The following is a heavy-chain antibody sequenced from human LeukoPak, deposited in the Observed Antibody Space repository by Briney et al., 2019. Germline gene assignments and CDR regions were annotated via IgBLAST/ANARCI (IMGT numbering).Heavy chain of an antibody. CDR1: GYTFTSYG. Sequence: PRASVKVSCKASGYTFTSYGISWVRQAPGQGLEWMGWISAYNGNTNYAQKFQGRVTITADESTSTAYMELSSLRSEDTAVYYCARETNYFNNQFDYWGQGTLVTVSS. V-gene: IGHV1-18*01. CDR3: ARETNYFNNQFDY. J-gene: IGHJ4*02. CDR2: ISAYNGNT. D-gene: IGHD5-24*01.